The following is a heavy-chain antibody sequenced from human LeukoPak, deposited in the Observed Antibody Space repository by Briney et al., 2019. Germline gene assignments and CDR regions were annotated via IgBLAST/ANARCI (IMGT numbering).Heavy chain of an antibody. D-gene: IGHD3-9*01. CDR2: IYTSGST. Sequence: PSETLSLNCTVSGGSISSGSYYWSWMRQPAGKGLEWIGRIYTSGSTNYNPSLKSRVTISVDTSKNQFSLKLSSVTAADTAVYYCAREGVLRYFDWLLGPYWYFDLWGRGTLVTVSS. CDR1: GGSISSGSYY. V-gene: IGHV4-61*02. J-gene: IGHJ2*01. CDR3: AREGVLRYFDWLLGPYWYFDL.